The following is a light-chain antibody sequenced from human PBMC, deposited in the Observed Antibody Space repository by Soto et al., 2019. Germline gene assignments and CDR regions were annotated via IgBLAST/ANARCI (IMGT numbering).Light chain of an antibody. Sequence: QSVLTQPPSVSGAPGQRVTISCTGSSSNIGAGYDVYWYQQLPGTAPKLLRYGNSNRPSGVPDRFSGSKSGTSESLAITGLQAEDEADYYCQSHDSSLSAWVFGGGTKLTVL. CDR1: SSNIGAGYD. CDR2: GNS. CDR3: QSHDSSLSAWV. J-gene: IGLJ3*02. V-gene: IGLV1-40*01.